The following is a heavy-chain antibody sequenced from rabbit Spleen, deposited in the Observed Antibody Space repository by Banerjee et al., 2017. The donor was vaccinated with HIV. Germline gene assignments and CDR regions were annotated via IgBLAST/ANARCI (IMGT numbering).Heavy chain of an antibody. CDR3: ARESGRSASL. Sequence: QSLEESGGDLVKPGASLTLTCTASGFSFSSNYYICWVRQAPGKGLEWIGIIYAAKGSTDYASWVNGRFTISSDNAQSTLFLQLNSLTAADTATYFCARESGRSASLWGQGTLVTVS. D-gene: IGHD8-1*01. V-gene: IGHV1S40*01. J-gene: IGHJ6*01. CDR2: IYAAKGST. CDR1: GFSFSSNYY.